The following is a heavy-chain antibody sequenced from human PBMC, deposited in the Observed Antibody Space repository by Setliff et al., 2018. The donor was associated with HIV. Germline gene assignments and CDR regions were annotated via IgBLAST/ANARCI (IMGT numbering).Heavy chain of an antibody. CDR3: ASQPYNSGWFGGWFDP. Sequence: PSETLSLTCTVSGGSISSYYWSWIRQPPGKGLEWVGHIYYSGSTDYNPSLKSRVTISVDTSKNQFSLKLTSVTAADTAVYYCASQPYNSGWFGGWFDPWGQGTLVTVS. D-gene: IGHD6-19*01. CDR1: GGSISSYY. V-gene: IGHV4-59*12. CDR2: IYYSGST. J-gene: IGHJ5*02.